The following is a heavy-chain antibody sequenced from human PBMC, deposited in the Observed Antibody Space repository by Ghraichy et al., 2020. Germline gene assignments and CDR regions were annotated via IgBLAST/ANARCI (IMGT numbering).Heavy chain of an antibody. CDR1: GFTFSSYA. D-gene: IGHD1-26*01. Sequence: GESLNISCAASGFTFSSYAMNWVRQAPGKGLEWVSAIRGSGEGTSYADSVKGRFTISRDNSKNTLYLQMHSLRAEDTATYYCSKVLAPDWWDQHFLHWGQGTLVTSPS. J-gene: IGHJ1*01. V-gene: IGHV3-23*01. CDR3: SKVLAPDWWDQHFLH. CDR2: IRGSGEGT.